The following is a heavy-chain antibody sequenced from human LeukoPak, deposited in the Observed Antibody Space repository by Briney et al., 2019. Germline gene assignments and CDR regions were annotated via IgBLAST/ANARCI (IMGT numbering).Heavy chain of an antibody. CDR3: ARPGRGRYSGYDWFPYYFDY. D-gene: IGHD5-12*01. CDR1: GGTFSSYA. J-gene: IGHJ4*02. CDR2: IIPIFGTA. V-gene: IGHV1-69*13. Sequence: SVKVSCKASGGTFSSYAISWVRQAPGQGLEWMGGIIPIFGTANYAQKFQGRVTITADETTSTAYMELSSLRSEDTAVYYCARPGRGRYSGYDWFPYYFDYWGQGTLVTVSS.